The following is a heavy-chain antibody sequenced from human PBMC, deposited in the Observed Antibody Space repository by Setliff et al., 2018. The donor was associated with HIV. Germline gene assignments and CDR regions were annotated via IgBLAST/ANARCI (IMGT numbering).Heavy chain of an antibody. CDR2: ISGSSSTI. CDR3: AKGSRVAGYYFDS. CDR1: GFTFSTYS. Sequence: PGGSLRLSCAASGFTFSTYSMNWVRQAPGKGLEWVSYISGSSSTIYYADSVKGRFTISRDNSKNTLYLQMNSLRAEDTAVYYCAKGSRVAGYYFDSWGQGTLVTVSS. J-gene: IGHJ4*02. V-gene: IGHV3-48*01. D-gene: IGHD6-19*01.